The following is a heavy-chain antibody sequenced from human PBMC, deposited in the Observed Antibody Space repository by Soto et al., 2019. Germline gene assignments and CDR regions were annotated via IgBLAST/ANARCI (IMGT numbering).Heavy chain of an antibody. V-gene: IGHV4-34*01. J-gene: IGHJ6*02. Sequence: PSETLSLTCAVYGGSFSGYYWSWIRQPPGKGLEWIGEINHSGSTNYNPSLKSRVTISVDTSKNQFSLKLSSVTAADTAVYYCASSYYYGMDVWGQGTTVTVSS. CDR3: ASSYYYGMDV. CDR2: INHSGST. CDR1: GGSFSGYY.